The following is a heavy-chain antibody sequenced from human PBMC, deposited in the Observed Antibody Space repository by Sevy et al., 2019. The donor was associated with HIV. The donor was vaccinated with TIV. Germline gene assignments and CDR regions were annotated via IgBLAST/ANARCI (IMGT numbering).Heavy chain of an antibody. Sequence: GGSLRLSCAASGFTFSSYAMSWVRQAPGKGLKWVSAISGSGGSTYYADSVKGRFTISRDISKNTLYLQMNSRRAEDTAVYYCAKVKEVATNRGFDYWGQGTLVTVSS. D-gene: IGHD5-12*01. V-gene: IGHV3-23*01. CDR2: ISGSGGST. J-gene: IGHJ4*02. CDR1: GFTFSSYA. CDR3: AKVKEVATNRGFDY.